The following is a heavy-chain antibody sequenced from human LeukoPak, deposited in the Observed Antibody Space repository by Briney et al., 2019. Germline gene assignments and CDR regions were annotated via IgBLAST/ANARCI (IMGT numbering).Heavy chain of an antibody. CDR2: IYHSGST. CDR3: ARVYGIVGARGWFDP. J-gene: IGHJ5*02. CDR1: GASVSSGDHH. Sequence: SETLSLTSIVSGASVSSGDHHWSWIRQAPGKGLEWIGEIYHSGSTNYNPSLKSRVTISVDKSKNQFSLKLSSVTAADTAVYYCARVYGIVGARGWFDPWGQGTLVTVSS. V-gene: IGHV4-61*08. D-gene: IGHD1-26*01.